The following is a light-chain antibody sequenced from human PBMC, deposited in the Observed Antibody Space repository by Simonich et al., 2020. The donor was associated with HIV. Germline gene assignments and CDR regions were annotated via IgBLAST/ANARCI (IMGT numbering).Light chain of an antibody. CDR1: QSVSSN. CDR3: QHYYNWPPIT. Sequence: EIVMTQSPATLSVFPGARATLSCRATQSVSSNLAWYQQTPGKAPRLLIYGASTRAIGIPARFSGSGSGTEFTLTINSIQSEDFAVYDWQHYYNWPPITFGQGTRLDIK. CDR2: GAS. V-gene: IGKV3-15*01. J-gene: IGKJ5*01.